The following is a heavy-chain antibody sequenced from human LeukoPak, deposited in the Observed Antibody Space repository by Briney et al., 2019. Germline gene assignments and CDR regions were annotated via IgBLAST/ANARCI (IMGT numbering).Heavy chain of an antibody. CDR1: GFTLSTYA. V-gene: IGHV3-23*01. J-gene: IGHJ4*02. CDR2: TSSSDAGT. CDR3: AKAPVTSCRGAYCYPFDS. D-gene: IGHD2-21*01. Sequence: PGGSLRLSCAASGFTLSTYAMSWVRQTPGKDLEWVAATSSSDAGTYHADSVRGRFTISRDNSKSTLYLQMNSLRAEDAAVYYCAKAPVTSCRGAYCYPFDSWGQGTLVTVSS.